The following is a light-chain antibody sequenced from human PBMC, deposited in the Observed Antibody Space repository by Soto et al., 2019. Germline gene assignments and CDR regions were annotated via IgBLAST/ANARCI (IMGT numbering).Light chain of an antibody. CDR2: DAS. Sequence: DIQMTQSPSTLSASVGDRVTITCRASQSISNYLAWYQQKPGKAPKVLIYDASSFESGVPLRFSGSGSGTEFTLTISSLQPDDFAPYYCQEYDSYSSTFGQGNKLQIK. CDR3: QEYDSYSST. V-gene: IGKV1-5*01. CDR1: QSISNY. J-gene: IGKJ2*01.